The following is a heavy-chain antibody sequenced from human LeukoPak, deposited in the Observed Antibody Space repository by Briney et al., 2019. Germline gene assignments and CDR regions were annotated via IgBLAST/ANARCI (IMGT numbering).Heavy chain of an antibody. CDR3: ARGKTSQNIVTRKTYNWFDP. D-gene: IGHD2/OR15-2a*01. J-gene: IGHJ5*02. CDR1: GFTFSSYN. Sequence: PGGSLRLSCAASGFTFSSYNMNWVRQAPGKGLEWVSSISSSSNYIYYADSVKGQFTISRDNAKNSLYLQMKSLRAEDTAVYYCARGKTSQNIVTRKTYNWFDPWGQGTLVTVSS. CDR2: ISSSSNYI. V-gene: IGHV3-21*01.